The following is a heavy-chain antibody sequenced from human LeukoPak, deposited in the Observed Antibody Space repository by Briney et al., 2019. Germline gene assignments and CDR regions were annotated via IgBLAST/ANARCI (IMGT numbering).Heavy chain of an antibody. CDR1: GFPFSNYG. V-gene: IGHV3-30*02. CDR3: AKDSSSSNCYYVLDV. D-gene: IGHD6-13*01. CDR2: ISDDGSKK. J-gene: IGHJ6*02. Sequence: GGSLRLSCAASGFPFSNYGMHWVRQAPGQGLEWVSSISDDGSKKYYADSVKGRFTISRDNSKNTLSLQLNSLRGDDTGMYFCAKDSSSSNCYYVLDVWGRGTTVTVSS.